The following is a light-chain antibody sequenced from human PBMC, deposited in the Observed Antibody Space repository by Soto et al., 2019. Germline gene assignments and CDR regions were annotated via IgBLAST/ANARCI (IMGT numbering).Light chain of an antibody. CDR2: EVS. V-gene: IGLV2-14*01. Sequence: QSALTQPASVSGSPGQSITISCTGTSSDVGGYNYVSWYQQHPGKAPKFMIYEVSNRPSGVSNRFSGSKSGNTASLTISGLQAEDEADYYCSSYTSSSTVVFGGGTTLTVL. J-gene: IGLJ2*01. CDR1: SSDVGGYNY. CDR3: SSYTSSSTVV.